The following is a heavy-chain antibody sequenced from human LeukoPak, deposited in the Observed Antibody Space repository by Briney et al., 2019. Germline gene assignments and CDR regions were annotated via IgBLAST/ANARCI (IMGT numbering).Heavy chain of an antibody. Sequence: GGSLRLSCAGSGFTFSSYSMNWVRQAPGKGLEWVSYISSSSSIIDSADSVKGRFTISRDNAKNSLYLQMNSLRAEETAVYYCARARGYSYGYSDYWGPGTLVTVSS. J-gene: IGHJ4*02. CDR1: GFTFSSYS. V-gene: IGHV3-48*01. D-gene: IGHD5-18*01. CDR2: ISSSSSII. CDR3: ARARGYSYGYSDY.